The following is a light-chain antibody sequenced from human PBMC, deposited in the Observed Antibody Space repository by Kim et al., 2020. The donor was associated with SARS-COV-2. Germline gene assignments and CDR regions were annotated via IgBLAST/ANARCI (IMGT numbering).Light chain of an antibody. CDR3: AAWDDSLSGRL. V-gene: IGLV1-47*02. J-gene: IGLJ3*02. CDR1: HPHSGKTF. CDR2: ANT. Sequence: GTGVTILSSEAHPHSGKTFVYWSQQLPGTAPKVLIYANTQRPSGVPDRFSGSKSGTSASLTISGLRSEDEADYYCAAWDDSLSGRLFGGGTQLTVL.